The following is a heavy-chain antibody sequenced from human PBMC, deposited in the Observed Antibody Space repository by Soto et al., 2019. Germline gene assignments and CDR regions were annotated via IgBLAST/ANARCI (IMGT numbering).Heavy chain of an antibody. V-gene: IGHV4-59*08. CDR1: GGSISSYY. J-gene: IGHJ6*03. Sequence: SETLSLTCTVSGGSISSYYWSWIRQPPGKGLEWIGYIYYSGSTNYNPSLKSRVTISVDTSKNQFSLKLSSVTAADTAVYYCASTKGQWLVESSYSYMDAWGKGTTLTVSS. D-gene: IGHD6-19*01. CDR2: IYYSGST. CDR3: ASTKGQWLVESSYSYMDA.